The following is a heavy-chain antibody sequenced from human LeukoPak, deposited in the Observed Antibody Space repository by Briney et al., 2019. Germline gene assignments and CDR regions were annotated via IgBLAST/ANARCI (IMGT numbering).Heavy chain of an antibody. D-gene: IGHD3-22*01. J-gene: IGHJ1*01. V-gene: IGHV4-59*01. CDR3: VRDHYYDSSGYTFRY. CDR2: IYYSGST. Sequence: PSETLSLTCTVSGGSISNYYWSWIRQPPEKGLEWIGYIYYSGSTSYNPSLKSRVTISVDTSKNQFSLKLSSVTAADTAVYYCVRDHYYDSSGYTFRYWGQGTLVTVSS. CDR1: GGSISNYY.